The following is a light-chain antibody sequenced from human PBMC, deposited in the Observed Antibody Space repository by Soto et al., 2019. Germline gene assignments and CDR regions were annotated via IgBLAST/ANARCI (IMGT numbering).Light chain of an antibody. Sequence: EIVLTQSPATLSLSPGERATLSCRASQSVSSYLAWYQQKPGQAPRLLIYDASNRATGIPARFRGSGSGTDFTLTISSLEPEDFAVYYCQQRSNWPRVTFGGGTKVDIK. CDR1: QSVSSY. CDR2: DAS. J-gene: IGKJ4*01. CDR3: QQRSNWPRVT. V-gene: IGKV3-11*01.